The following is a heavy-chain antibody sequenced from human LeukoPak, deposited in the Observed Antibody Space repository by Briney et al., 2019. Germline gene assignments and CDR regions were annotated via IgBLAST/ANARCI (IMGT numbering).Heavy chain of an antibody. CDR2: ISGSGGST. CDR3: AKVANGYCSCGSCYSSFDY. J-gene: IGHJ4*02. V-gene: IGHV3-23*01. Sequence: GGSLRLSCAASGFTFSSYAMSWVRQAPGKGLEWASAISGSGGSTYYADSVKGRFTISRDNSKNTLYLQMNSLRAEDTAVYYCAKVANGYCSCGSCYSSFDYWGQGTLVTVSS. CDR1: GFTFSSYA. D-gene: IGHD2-15*01.